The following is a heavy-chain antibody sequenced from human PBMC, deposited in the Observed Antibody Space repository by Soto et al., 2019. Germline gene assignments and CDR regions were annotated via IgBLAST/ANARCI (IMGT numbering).Heavy chain of an antibody. CDR3: ARLLGREQWASRNHYGMDV. J-gene: IGHJ6*02. D-gene: IGHD6-19*01. CDR2: IYNSGGT. CDR1: GPYVAVRYYS. V-gene: IGHV4-30-2*01. Sequence: PSESLSPTCAVSGPYVAVRYYSCSWIRQPPGKGWEWIGFIYNSGGTNYIPSFQGHVTISGDKSISTAYLQWSSLKASDTVMYYCARLLGREQWASRNHYGMDVWGQGTTVTVSS.